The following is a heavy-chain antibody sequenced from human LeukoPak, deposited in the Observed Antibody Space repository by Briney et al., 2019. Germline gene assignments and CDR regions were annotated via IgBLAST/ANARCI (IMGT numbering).Heavy chain of an antibody. V-gene: IGHV3-23*01. CDR3: AKVAPGYCSSTSCYRGIDY. CDR2: ISGGGGST. J-gene: IGHJ4*02. D-gene: IGHD2-2*01. CDR1: GFTFSNYA. Sequence: GGSLRLSCAASGFTFSNYAMNWVRQAPGRGLEWVLGISGGGGSTWYADSVKGRFTISRDGSKNTVYLQMNSLRAEDTAIYYCAKVAPGYCSSTSCYRGIDYWGQGTLVTVSS.